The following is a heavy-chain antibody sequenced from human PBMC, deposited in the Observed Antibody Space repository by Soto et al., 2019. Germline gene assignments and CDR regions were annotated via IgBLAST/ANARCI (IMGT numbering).Heavy chain of an antibody. CDR1: GYTFTGYY. V-gene: IGHV1-2*04. D-gene: IGHD2-8*01. CDR3: ARAVNCNNGVCYTPILHYYYMDV. CDR2: INPNSGGK. J-gene: IGHJ6*03. Sequence: ASVKVSCKASGYTFTGYYMHWVRQAPGQGLEWMGWINPNSGGKNYAQKFQGWVTMTRDTSISTAYLELSRLRSDDTAVYYCARAVNCNNGVCYTPILHYYYMDVWGKGTTVTVSS.